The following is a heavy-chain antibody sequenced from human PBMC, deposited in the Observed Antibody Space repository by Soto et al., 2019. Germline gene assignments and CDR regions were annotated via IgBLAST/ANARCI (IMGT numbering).Heavy chain of an antibody. Sequence: GDALKRSGKRSVDKVISSWCYSVRHKPGKGREVVGRIDPTVSFTNYSPAFEGLVTISVDKSSSTAYLQWSILQASDTAIYYCARAARGGSRAAFDIWRHGTTVTDSS. CDR3: ARAARGGSRAAFDI. CDR2: IDPTVSFT. J-gene: IGHJ3*02. V-gene: IGHV5-10-1*01. D-gene: IGHD2-15*01. CDR1: VDKVISSW.